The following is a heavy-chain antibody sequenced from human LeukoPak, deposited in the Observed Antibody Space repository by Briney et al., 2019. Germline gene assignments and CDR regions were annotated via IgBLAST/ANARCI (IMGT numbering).Heavy chain of an antibody. V-gene: IGHV3-9*01. CDR2: ISWNSGSI. Sequence: PGRSLRLSCAASGFTFDDYAMHWVRQAPGKGLEWVSGISWNSGSIGYADSVKGRFTIFRDNAKNSLYLQMNSLRAEDTALYYCARPYYDSSGYYNDAFDIWGQGTMVTVSS. CDR3: ARPYYDSSGYYNDAFDI. D-gene: IGHD3-22*01. J-gene: IGHJ3*02. CDR1: GFTFDDYA.